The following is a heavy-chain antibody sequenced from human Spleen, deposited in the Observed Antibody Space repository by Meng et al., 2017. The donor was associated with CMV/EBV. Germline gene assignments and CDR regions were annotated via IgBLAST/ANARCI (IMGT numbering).Heavy chain of an antibody. D-gene: IGHD1-14*01. J-gene: IGHJ5*02. Sequence: GGSLRLSCAASEFSFSDYYMSWIRQAPGKGPEWLSYISGSSTTIYYADSVKGRFTISRDNAKKSLYLQMNSLRAEDTAVYYCARAYNVPGWFDPWGQGTPVTVSS. V-gene: IGHV3-11*01. CDR1: EFSFSDYY. CDR3: ARAYNVPGWFDP. CDR2: ISGSSTTI.